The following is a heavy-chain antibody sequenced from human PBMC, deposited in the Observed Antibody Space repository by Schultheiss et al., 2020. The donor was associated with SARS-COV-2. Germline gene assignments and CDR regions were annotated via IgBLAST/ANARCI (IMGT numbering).Heavy chain of an antibody. J-gene: IGHJ6*02. Sequence: GGSLRLSCKGSGYSFTSYWIGWVRQMPGKGLEWMGIIYPGDSDTRYSPSFQGQVTISADKSISTAYLQWSSLKASDTAMYYCARTPVTAMGRFYYYYGMDVWGQGTTVTVSS. CDR2: IYPGDSDT. D-gene: IGHD5-18*01. CDR3: ARTPVTAMGRFYYYYGMDV. V-gene: IGHV5-51*01. CDR1: GYSFTSYW.